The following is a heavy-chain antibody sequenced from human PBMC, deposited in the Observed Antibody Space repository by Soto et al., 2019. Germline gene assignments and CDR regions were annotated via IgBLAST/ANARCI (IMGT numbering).Heavy chain of an antibody. CDR1: GFTFRNCK. V-gene: IGHV3-21*01. Sequence: GGSLRLSCEASGFTFRNCKMNWVRQAPGKGLEWVSSISSSSSNIYYADSVKGRFTISRDNAKNSLYLQMNSLRAEDTAVYYCASGLYCSSTSCYLDPWGQGTLVTVSS. J-gene: IGHJ5*02. D-gene: IGHD2-2*01. CDR3: ASGLYCSSTSCYLDP. CDR2: ISSSSSNI.